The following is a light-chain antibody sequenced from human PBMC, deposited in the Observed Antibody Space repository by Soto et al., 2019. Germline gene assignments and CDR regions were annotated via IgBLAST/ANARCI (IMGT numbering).Light chain of an antibody. V-gene: IGLV2-8*01. Sequence: QSALTQPPSASGSPGQSVTISCTGTSSDVGAYDYVCWYQQHPGKAPKLMIYEVNKRPSGVPDRFSGSKSGNTASLTVSWLQSGDEADYYCSSFAANDNVVVGGGTKLTVL. CDR3: SSFAANDNVV. CDR2: EVN. J-gene: IGLJ3*02. CDR1: SSDVGAYDY.